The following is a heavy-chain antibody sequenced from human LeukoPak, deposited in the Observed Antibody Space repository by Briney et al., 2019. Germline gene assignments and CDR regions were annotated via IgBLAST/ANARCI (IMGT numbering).Heavy chain of an antibody. CDR2: IYYSGST. D-gene: IGHD5-18*01. J-gene: IGHJ3*02. CDR1: GGSISSSSYY. V-gene: IGHV4-39*07. CDR3: AREKKDSYAPGVGAFDI. Sequence: SETLSLTCTVSGGSISSSSYYWGWIRQPPGKGLEWIGGIYYSGSTYYNPSLKSRVTISVDKSKNQFSLKLSSVTAADTAVYYCAREKKDSYAPGVGAFDIWGQGTMVTVSS.